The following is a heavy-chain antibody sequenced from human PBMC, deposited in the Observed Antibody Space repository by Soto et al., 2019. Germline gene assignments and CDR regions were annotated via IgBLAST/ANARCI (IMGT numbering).Heavy chain of an antibody. V-gene: IGHV3-72*01. CDR3: ARVSLVGPSGGRYFDY. CDR2: IKNKANSYTT. D-gene: IGHD1-26*01. CDR1: GFTFSAHY. Sequence: EVQLVESGGGLVQPGGSLRLSCAASGFTFSAHYMDWVRQAPGKGLEWVGRIKNKANSYTTEYAASVEGRFTISREDSQYPLNLQRNSLKTEDTAVYYCARVSLVGPSGGRYFDYWGQGSQVAVSS. J-gene: IGHJ4*02.